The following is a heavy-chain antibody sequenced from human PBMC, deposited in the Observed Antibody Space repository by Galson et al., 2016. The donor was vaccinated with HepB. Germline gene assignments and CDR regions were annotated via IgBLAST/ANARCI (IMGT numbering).Heavy chain of an antibody. CDR1: GDSVSNINYF. Sequence: SETLSLTCTVSGDSVSNINYFWSWIRQPPGKGLEWIGYIYYPWATRDNPSLNSRFTISIDTSKNEFSLEVTSVTAADTAVYYCARDSVGSGSLGKWGQGTLVTVSS. J-gene: IGHJ4*02. D-gene: IGHD3-10*01. V-gene: IGHV4-61*01. CDR2: IYYPWAT. CDR3: ARDSVGSGSLGK.